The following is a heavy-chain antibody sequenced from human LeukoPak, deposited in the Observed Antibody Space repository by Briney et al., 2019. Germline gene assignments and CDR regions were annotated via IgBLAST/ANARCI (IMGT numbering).Heavy chain of an antibody. Sequence: SQTLSLTCTVSSGSISSGGYYWSWIRQPPGKGLEWIGYIYQSGSTYYNPSLESRVTMSMDRSKNQFSLKLSSVTAADAAVYYCARVVCHYDSSGYYPNWFDPWGQGTLVTVSS. CDR1: SGSISSGGYY. J-gene: IGHJ5*02. CDR2: IYQSGST. CDR3: ARVVCHYDSSGYYPNWFDP. V-gene: IGHV4-30-2*01. D-gene: IGHD3-22*01.